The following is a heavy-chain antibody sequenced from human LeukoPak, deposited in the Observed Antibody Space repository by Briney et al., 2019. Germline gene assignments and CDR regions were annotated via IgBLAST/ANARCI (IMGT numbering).Heavy chain of an antibody. V-gene: IGHV4-39*01. Sequence: SETLSLTCTVSGGSISSSSYYWGWIRQPPGKGLEWIGSIYYSGSTYYNPSLKSRVTISVDTSKNQFSLKLSSVTAGDTAVYYCTSRPVVAAVNWFDPWGQGTLVTVSS. CDR1: GGSISSSSYY. CDR2: IYYSGST. CDR3: TSRPVVAAVNWFDP. D-gene: IGHD2-15*01. J-gene: IGHJ5*02.